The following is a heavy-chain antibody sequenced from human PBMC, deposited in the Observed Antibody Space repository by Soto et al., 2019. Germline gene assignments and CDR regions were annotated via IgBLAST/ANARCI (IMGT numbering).Heavy chain of an antibody. J-gene: IGHJ6*02. CDR3: ARKGYIGKFGLDV. CDR1: GYTFRNYD. Sequence: QVQLVQSGAEVKRPGASVKVSCKASGYTFRNYDVAWVRRAPGHGLEWMGWISISKGKTYYQESLQGRVTMIMDTGTTTDYMEVRSPRSDDTAVYYCARKGYIGKFGLDVWGQGTTVTVSS. CDR2: ISISKGKT. V-gene: IGHV1-18*01. D-gene: IGHD5-12*01.